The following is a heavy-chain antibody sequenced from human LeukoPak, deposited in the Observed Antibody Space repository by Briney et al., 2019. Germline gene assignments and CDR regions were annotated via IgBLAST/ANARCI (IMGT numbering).Heavy chain of an antibody. CDR3: ARVIAAAALDI. CDR1: GGSFSGYY. CDR2: IYHSGST. V-gene: IGHV4-34*01. Sequence: PSETLSLTCAVYGGSFSGYYWSWIRQPPGKGLEWIGSIYHSGSTYYNPSLKSRVTISVDTSKNQFSLKLSSVTAADTAVYYCARVIAAAALDIWGQGTMVTVSS. D-gene: IGHD6-13*01. J-gene: IGHJ3*02.